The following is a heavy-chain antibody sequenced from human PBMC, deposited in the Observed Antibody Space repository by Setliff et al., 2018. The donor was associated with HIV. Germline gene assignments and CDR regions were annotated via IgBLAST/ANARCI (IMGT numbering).Heavy chain of an antibody. CDR3: ATGITMAPDY. J-gene: IGHJ4*02. Sequence: LSLTCAVYGESFSGYFWSWIRQPPGKGLEWIGEINHSGSTNYNPSLKSRVSISVATSKNQFSLKLTSVTAADTAVYYCATGITMAPDYWGQGSLVTVSS. CDR1: GESFSGYF. D-gene: IGHD1-20*01. CDR2: INHSGST. V-gene: IGHV4-34*01.